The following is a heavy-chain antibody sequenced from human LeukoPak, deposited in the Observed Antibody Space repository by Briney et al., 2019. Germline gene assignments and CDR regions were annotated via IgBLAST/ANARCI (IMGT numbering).Heavy chain of an antibody. J-gene: IGHJ4*02. CDR1: GFTFSSYW. D-gene: IGHD6-19*01. V-gene: IGHV3-7*03. CDR2: IKQDGSEK. CDR3: ARGPHRECLEQWLTGQFGY. Sequence: GGSLRLSCAASGFTFSSYWMSWVRQAPGKGLEWVANIKQDGSEKYYVDSVKGRFTISRDNAKNSLYLQMNSLRAEDTAVYYCARGPHRECLEQWLTGQFGYWGQGTLVTVSS.